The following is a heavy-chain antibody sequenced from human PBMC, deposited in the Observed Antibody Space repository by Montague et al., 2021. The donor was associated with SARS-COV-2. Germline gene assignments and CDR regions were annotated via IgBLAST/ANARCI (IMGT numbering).Heavy chain of an antibody. D-gene: IGHD3-3*01. CDR2: KYYSGST. CDR3: ATLPSSYTIIGVVQGYYFGD. V-gene: IGHV4-39*01. Sequence: SETLSLTCTVSGASISSSSYYWGWIRQPPGKGLEWIGIKYYSGSTYYNPTLKSRVTISVDTSKNQFSLKLSSVTAADTAVYYCATLPSSYTIIGVVQGYYFGDWGQGTLVTVSS. CDR1: GASISSSSYY. J-gene: IGHJ4*02.